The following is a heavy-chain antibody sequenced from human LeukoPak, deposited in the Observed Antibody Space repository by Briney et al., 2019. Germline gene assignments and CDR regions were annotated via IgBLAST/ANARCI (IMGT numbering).Heavy chain of an antibody. V-gene: IGHV1-2*02. CDR1: GCTFTGYY. Sequence: ASVKVSCKASGCTFTGYYMHWVRQAPGQGLEWMGWINPNSGGTNYAQKFQGRVTMTRDTSISTAYMELSRLRSDDTAVYYCARDLEAIVGATGDYWGQGTLVTVSS. J-gene: IGHJ4*02. CDR2: INPNSGGT. CDR3: ARDLEAIVGATGDY. D-gene: IGHD1-26*01.